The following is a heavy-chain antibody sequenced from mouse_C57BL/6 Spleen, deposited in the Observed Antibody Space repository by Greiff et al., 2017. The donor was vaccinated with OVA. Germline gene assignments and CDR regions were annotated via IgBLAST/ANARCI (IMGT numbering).Heavy chain of an antibody. CDR3: ARSPGNYGYCDY. J-gene: IGHJ2*01. Sequence: QVQLQQPGAELVKPGASVKMSCKASGYTFTSYWITWVKQRPGQGLEWIGDIYPGSGSTNYNEKFKSKATLTVDTSSSTAYMQLSSLTSEDAAVYYCARSPGNYGYCDYWGQGTTLTVSS. CDR2: IYPGSGST. D-gene: IGHD2-1*01. CDR1: GYTFTSYW. V-gene: IGHV1-55*01.